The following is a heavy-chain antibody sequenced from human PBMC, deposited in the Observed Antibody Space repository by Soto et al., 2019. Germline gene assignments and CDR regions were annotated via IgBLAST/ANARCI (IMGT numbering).Heavy chain of an antibody. D-gene: IGHD1-26*01. Sequence: QVQLQQWGAGLLKPSETLSLTCGVSGGPLSDYNWSWIRQAPGAGLEWIGEIGPSGATNYNPSLRGRVTIAQDMSKSQFSLRLTSVTAADTAVYHCARHGGGSHYAFDYWGQGALITVSS. CDR3: ARHGGGSHYAFDY. J-gene: IGHJ4*02. CDR1: GGPLSDYN. CDR2: IGPSGAT. V-gene: IGHV4-34*01.